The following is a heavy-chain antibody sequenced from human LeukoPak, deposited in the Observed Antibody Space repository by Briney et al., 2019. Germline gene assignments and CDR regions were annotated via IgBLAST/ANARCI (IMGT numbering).Heavy chain of an antibody. D-gene: IGHD1-20*01. V-gene: IGHV5-51*01. J-gene: IGHJ5*02. CDR3: ARLLPNNWSDVNWFDP. CDR2: FYPGDSDT. CDR1: GHSFTNYW. Sequence: GESLKISCKGSGHSFTNYWIGWVRQMPGEGLNWMGIFYPGDSDTRYSPSFQGQVTIPADKSISTAYLQWSSLKASDTAMYFCARLLPNNWSDVNWFDPWGQGTLVTVSS.